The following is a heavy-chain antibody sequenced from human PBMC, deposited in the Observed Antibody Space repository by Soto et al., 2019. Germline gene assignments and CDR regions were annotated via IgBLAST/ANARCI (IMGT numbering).Heavy chain of an antibody. D-gene: IGHD2-2*01. CDR1: GGSISSGGYA. Sequence: SETMYLTCTVSGGSISSGGYAWCWIRKHPGKGLEWIGYIYYSGSTYYNPSLKSRVTISVDTSKNQFSLKLSSVTAADTAVYYCARERGCSSTSCYVMDDYYYYYYMDVWGKGTTVTVSS. J-gene: IGHJ6*03. V-gene: IGHV4-31*03. CDR3: ARERGCSSTSCYVMDDYYYYYYMDV. CDR2: IYYSGST.